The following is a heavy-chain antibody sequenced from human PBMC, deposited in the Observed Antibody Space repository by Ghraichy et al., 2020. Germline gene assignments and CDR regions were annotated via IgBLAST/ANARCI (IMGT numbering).Heavy chain of an antibody. V-gene: IGHV4-4*07. CDR3: ARDRFVVAGIGDAFDI. J-gene: IGHJ3*02. D-gene: IGHD2-15*01. Sequence: SETLSLTCTVSGGSIRSYYWSWVRQPAGKGLEWIGRISSSGTTNDNPSLKSRVTMSVDTSENQSSLKLRSVPAADTAVYYCARDRFVVAGIGDAFDIWGQGTLVAISA. CDR1: GGSIRSYY. CDR2: ISSSGTT.